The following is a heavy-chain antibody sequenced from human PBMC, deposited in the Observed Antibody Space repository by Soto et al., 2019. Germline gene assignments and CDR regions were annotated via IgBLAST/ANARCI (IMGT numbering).Heavy chain of an antibody. CDR3: AQAMAYAFHI. CDR2: IHQGGSET. V-gene: IGHV3-7*01. D-gene: IGHD5-18*01. J-gene: IGHJ3*02. CDR1: GFPFSSHW. Sequence: EVRLVESGGGLVQPGGSLRLSCAASGFPFSSHWMSWVRQAPGKGLEWLGNIHQGGSETHFADSVRGRFTISRDNAKNSPFLQLNSLRAEDTAVYYCAQAMAYAFHIWGQGTVVTVSS.